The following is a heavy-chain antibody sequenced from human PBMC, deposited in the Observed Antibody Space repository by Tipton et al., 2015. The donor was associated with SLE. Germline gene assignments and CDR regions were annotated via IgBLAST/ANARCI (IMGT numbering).Heavy chain of an antibody. CDR1: GGSLSDYY. J-gene: IGHJ4*02. D-gene: IGHD1-7*01. CDR3: ARRYNWHYKDYFYY. CDR2: INHVGRT. Sequence: TLSLTCAVYGGSLSDYYWSWIRQPPGKGLEWIDDINHVGRTNYNPTLTSRATISIDTSKNQFYLKLTAVTAADTAVYYCARRYNWHYKDYFYYWGQGTPVTVSS. V-gene: IGHV4-34*01.